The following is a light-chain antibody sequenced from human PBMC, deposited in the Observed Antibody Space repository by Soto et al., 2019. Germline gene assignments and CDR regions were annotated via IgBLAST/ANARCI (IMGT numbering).Light chain of an antibody. CDR3: SSYTSSSTLEGYV. CDR2: DVS. CDR1: SSDVGGYNY. V-gene: IGLV2-14*01. J-gene: IGLJ1*01. Sequence: QSALTQPASVSGSPGQSITISCTGTSSDVGGYNYVSWYQQHPGKAPKLMIYDVSNRLSGVSNRFSGSKSGNTASLTISGLQAEDEADYYCSSYTSSSTLEGYVFGTGTKLTVL.